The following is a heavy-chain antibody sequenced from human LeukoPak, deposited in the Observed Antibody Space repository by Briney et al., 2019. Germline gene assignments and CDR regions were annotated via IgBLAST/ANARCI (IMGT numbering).Heavy chain of an antibody. Sequence: PSETLSLTCAVYGGSFSGYYWSWIRQPPGKGLEWIGEINHSGSTTYNPSLTSRVTISVDTSKNQFSLKLSSVTAADTAVYYCARRRYCSRTSCYTNPSRFYYYDYMDVWGKGTPVTVSS. D-gene: IGHD2-2*02. CDR3: ARRRYCSRTSCYTNPSRFYYYDYMDV. V-gene: IGHV4-34*01. CDR2: INHSGST. CDR1: GGSFSGYY. J-gene: IGHJ6*03.